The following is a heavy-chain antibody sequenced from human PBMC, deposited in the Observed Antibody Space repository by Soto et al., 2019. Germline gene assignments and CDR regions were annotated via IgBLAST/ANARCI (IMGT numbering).Heavy chain of an antibody. CDR3: ARSAVAGIIDY. Sequence: SETLSLTCAVYGGSFIGYYWSWIRQPPGKGLEWIGEINHSGSTNYNPSLKSRVTISVDTSKNQFSLKLSSVTAADTAVYYCARSAVAGIIDYWGQGTLVTVSS. CDR2: INHSGST. J-gene: IGHJ4*02. D-gene: IGHD6-19*01. CDR1: GGSFIGYY. V-gene: IGHV4-34*01.